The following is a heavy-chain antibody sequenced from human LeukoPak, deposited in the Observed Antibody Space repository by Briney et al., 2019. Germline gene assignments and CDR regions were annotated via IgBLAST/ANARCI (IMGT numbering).Heavy chain of an antibody. J-gene: IGHJ5*02. CDR2: INHSGST. D-gene: IGHD3-10*01. V-gene: IGHV4-34*01. CDR3: ARARLWFGETPRWFDP. CDR1: GGSFSGYY. Sequence: KASETLSLTCAVYGGSFSGYYWSWIRQPPGKGLEWIGEINHSGSTNYNPSLKSRVTISVDTSKNQFSLKLSSVTAADTAVYYCARARLWFGETPRWFDPWGQGTLVTVSS.